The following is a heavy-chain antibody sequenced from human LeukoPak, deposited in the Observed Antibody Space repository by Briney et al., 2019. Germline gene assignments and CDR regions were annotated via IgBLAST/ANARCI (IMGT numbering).Heavy chain of an antibody. J-gene: IGHJ4*02. CDR3: ARKGFLELGFDY. Sequence: GGSLRLSCAASGFTFSSYAMSWVRQPPGKGLEWVANIKYDGSEKYYVDSVKGRFTFSRDNVKNSLYLQMNSLRAEDTAVYYCARKGFLELGFDYWGQGTLVTVPS. CDR2: IKYDGSEK. D-gene: IGHD3-3*01. CDR1: GFTFSSYA. V-gene: IGHV3-7*01.